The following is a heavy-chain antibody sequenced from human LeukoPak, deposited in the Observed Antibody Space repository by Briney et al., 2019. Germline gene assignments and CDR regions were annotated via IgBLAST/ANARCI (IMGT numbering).Heavy chain of an antibody. Sequence: GRSLRLSCTASGFTFGDYAMSWVRQAPGKGLEWVGFIRSKAYGGTTEYAASVKGRFTISRDDSKSIAYLQINSLKTEDTAVYYCTRTGGRILTGSWGQGTLVTVSS. D-gene: IGHD3-9*01. CDR2: IRSKAYGGTT. V-gene: IGHV3-49*04. J-gene: IGHJ5*02. CDR1: GFTFGDYA. CDR3: TRTGGRILTGS.